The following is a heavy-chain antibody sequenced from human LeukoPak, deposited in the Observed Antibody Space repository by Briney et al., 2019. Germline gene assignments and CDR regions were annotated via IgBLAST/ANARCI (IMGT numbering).Heavy chain of an antibody. J-gene: IGHJ4*02. Sequence: KPSETLSLTCTVSAGSITSSGYYWGWVRQSPGKGLEWVGSIHSSGSTYYSPSLRSRVSISVDTSENQFSLKLSSVTAADTAVYYCARGRVGAIDYWGQGTLVTVSS. CDR1: AGSITSSGYY. D-gene: IGHD1-26*01. CDR3: ARGRVGAIDY. V-gene: IGHV4-39*07. CDR2: IHSSGST.